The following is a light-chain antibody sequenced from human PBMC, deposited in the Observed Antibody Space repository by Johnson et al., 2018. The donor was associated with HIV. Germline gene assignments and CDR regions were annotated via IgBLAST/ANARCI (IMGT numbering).Light chain of an antibody. Sequence: QSALTQPPSVSAAPGQKVTISCSGSSSNIGRNYVSWYQQLPGTAPKLLIYDNNKRPSGIPDRFSGSKSGTSATLGITGLQTGDEADYYCGTWDSSLSAVYVFGTGTKVTVL. CDR1: SSNIGRNY. V-gene: IGLV1-51*01. CDR3: GTWDSSLSAVYV. CDR2: DNN. J-gene: IGLJ1*01.